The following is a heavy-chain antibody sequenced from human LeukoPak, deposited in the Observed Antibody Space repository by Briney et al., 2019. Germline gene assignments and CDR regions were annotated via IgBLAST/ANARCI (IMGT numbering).Heavy chain of an antibody. CDR1: GYRFSGYY. CDR2: INPNSGGS. CDR3: ARWNDPTQNYYHYGMDV. D-gene: IGHD1-1*01. J-gene: IGHJ6*02. Sequence: AASVKVSCKVSGYRFSGYYMYWVRQAPGQGLEWMGWINPNSGGSKYAQKFQGRVTMTRDTSISTAYMELNSLRSDDTAVYYCARWNDPTQNYYHYGMDVWGQGTTVTVSS. V-gene: IGHV1-2*02.